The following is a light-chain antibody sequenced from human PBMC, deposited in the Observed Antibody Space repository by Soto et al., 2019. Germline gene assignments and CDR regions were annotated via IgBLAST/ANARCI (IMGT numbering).Light chain of an antibody. V-gene: IGLV2-8*01. CDR1: SSDVGGYNY. J-gene: IGLJ2*01. CDR2: EVS. Sequence: QSALTQPPSASGSPGQSVTISCTGTSSDVGGYNYVSWYQQHPGKAPKLMIYEVSKRPSGVPDRFSGSKSGNTASLTVSGLQAEDEADYYCSSYAGSNVVVFGRWTKLTVL. CDR3: SSYAGSNVVV.